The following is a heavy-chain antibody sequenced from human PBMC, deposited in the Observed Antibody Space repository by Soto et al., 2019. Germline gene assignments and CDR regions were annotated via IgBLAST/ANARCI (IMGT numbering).Heavy chain of an antibody. J-gene: IGHJ6*02. CDR3: AKDLWAVTSYYYGMDV. Sequence: QVELVESGGGVVQPGRSLRLSCAASGFSFSSYGMHWVRQAPGKGLEWVAVVSYDGSNKYYADSVKGRFTISRDNSKNXLYLQMNSLRAEDTAVYYCAKDLWAVTSYYYGMDVWGQGTTVTVSS. CDR2: VSYDGSNK. V-gene: IGHV3-30*18. CDR1: GFSFSSYG. D-gene: IGHD4-17*01.